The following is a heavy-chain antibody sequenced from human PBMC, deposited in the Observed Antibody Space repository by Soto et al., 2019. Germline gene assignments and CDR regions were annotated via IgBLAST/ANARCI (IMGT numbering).Heavy chain of an antibody. CDR3: ARSYYDFWSGQYYYYMDV. V-gene: IGHV4-59*11. CDR1: GGSISSHH. CDR2: IHYSGST. Sequence: SETLSLTCTVPGGSISSHHWSWIRQPPGKGLEWIGYIHYSGSTNNNPSLQSRVTISMDTSKNQFSLKLSSVTAADTAVYYCARSYYDFWSGQYYYYMDVWGKGTTDTVSS. D-gene: IGHD3-3*01. J-gene: IGHJ6*03.